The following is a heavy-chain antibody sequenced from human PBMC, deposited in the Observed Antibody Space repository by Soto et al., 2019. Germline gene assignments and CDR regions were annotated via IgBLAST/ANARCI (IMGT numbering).Heavy chain of an antibody. CDR1: GGSISGGDYY. J-gene: IGHJ4*02. CDR2: IYYSGST. D-gene: IGHD3-22*01. V-gene: IGHV4-30-4*01. CDR3: ARGLDDSSGYYSRVSQYYFDY. Sequence: PSETLSLTCTVSGGSISGGDYYWSWIRQPPGKGLEWIGYIYYSGSTYYNPSLKSRVTISVDTSKNQFSLKLSSVTAADTAVYYCARGLDDSSGYYSRVSQYYFDYWGQGTLVTVSS.